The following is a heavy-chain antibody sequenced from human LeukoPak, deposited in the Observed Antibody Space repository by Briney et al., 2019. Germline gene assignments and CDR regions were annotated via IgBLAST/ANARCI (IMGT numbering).Heavy chain of an antibody. V-gene: IGHV4-59*08. Sequence: SETLSLTCTASGGSISSYYWSWIRQPPGKGLEWIGYIYYSGSTNYNPSLKSRVTISVDTSKNRFSLKLSSVTAADTAVYYCARPVMTTFGGVIVPDAIDIWGQGTMVTVSS. J-gene: IGHJ3*02. CDR2: IYYSGST. CDR3: ARPVMTTFGGVIVPDAIDI. CDR1: GGSISSYY. D-gene: IGHD3-16*02.